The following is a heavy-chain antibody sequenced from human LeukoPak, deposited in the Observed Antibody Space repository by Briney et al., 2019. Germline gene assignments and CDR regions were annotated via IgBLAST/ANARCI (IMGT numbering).Heavy chain of an antibody. V-gene: IGHV4-4*02. CDR1: GGSITNTNY. CDR3: AREGGPYRPLDY. Sequence: PSETLSLTCGVSGGSITNTNYWTWVRQPPGKGLEWIGEVNLQGSTSYNPSLMGRVAISVDTSENHISLQLTSVTAADTAVYYCAREGGPYRPLDYSGQGTLVTVSS. CDR2: VNLQGST. J-gene: IGHJ4*02.